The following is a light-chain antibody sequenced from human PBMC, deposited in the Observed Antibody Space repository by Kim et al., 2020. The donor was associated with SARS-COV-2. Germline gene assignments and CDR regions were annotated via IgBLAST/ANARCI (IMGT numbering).Light chain of an antibody. CDR3: QSYNRDNVL. Sequence: GEKVNHSCTRSSGSIDDNYVQWYQQRPGGVPTTVIYEDDQRPSGVSDRFSGSIDNSSNSASLTISGLRTEDEADYYCQSYNRDNVLFGGGTQLTVL. CDR1: SGSIDDNY. V-gene: IGLV6-57*03. CDR2: EDD. J-gene: IGLJ2*01.